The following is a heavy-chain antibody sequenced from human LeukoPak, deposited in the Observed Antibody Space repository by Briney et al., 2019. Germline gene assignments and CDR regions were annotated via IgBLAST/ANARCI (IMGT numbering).Heavy chain of an antibody. V-gene: IGHV4-59*01. CDR2: IYYSGIT. Sequence: SETLSLTCTVSGGSISDNYWSWIRQPPGKGLEWIGYIYYSGITNYNPSLKSRVTISVDTSKNQFSLKVSSVTAGDTAVYYCARGSAVAGTERSDYWGQGIVVTVDS. CDR1: GGSISDNY. J-gene: IGHJ4*02. CDR3: ARGSAVAGTERSDY. D-gene: IGHD6-19*01.